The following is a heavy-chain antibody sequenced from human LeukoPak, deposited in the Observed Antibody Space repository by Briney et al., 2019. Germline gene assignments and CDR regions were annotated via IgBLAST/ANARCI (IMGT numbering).Heavy chain of an antibody. CDR1: GFTFSSSW. Sequence: GGSLRLSCVASGFTFSSSWMSWVRQAPGKGLEWVANIKQDESEKNYLDSVKGRFTISRDNAKNSLYLQMNSLRADDTAVYYCAKGSGSYSFWGQGTLVTVSS. J-gene: IGHJ4*02. CDR3: AKGSGSYSF. CDR2: IKQDESEK. D-gene: IGHD3-10*01. V-gene: IGHV3-7*01.